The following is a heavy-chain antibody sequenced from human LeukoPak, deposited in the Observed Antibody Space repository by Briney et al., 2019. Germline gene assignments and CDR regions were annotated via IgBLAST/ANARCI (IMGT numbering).Heavy chain of an antibody. CDR1: GFTFSSYS. D-gene: IGHD3-16*01. CDR2: ISSTSSAI. CDR3: ARVIGSYGDSAY. J-gene: IGHJ4*02. Sequence: GGSRRLSVAASGFTFSSYSRTWVRQAPGKGRDWLSYISSTSSAIYYADSLKGRFTISRDNAKNSLYLQMDSLRAEDTAVYYCARVIGSYGDSAYWGQGTLVTVSS. V-gene: IGHV3-48*04.